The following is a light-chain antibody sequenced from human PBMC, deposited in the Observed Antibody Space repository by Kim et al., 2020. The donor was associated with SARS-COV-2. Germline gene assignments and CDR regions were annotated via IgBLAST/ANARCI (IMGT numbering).Light chain of an antibody. Sequence: QSCTISCTGISSDFGGYNFVSWYQHHPGNAPKLIVYEVSKRPSGVPDRFSGSKSGNTASLTVSGLQAEDEADYYCSSYAGSNSVVFGGGTQLTVL. CDR1: SSDFGGYNF. CDR2: EVS. CDR3: SSYAGSNSVV. J-gene: IGLJ2*01. V-gene: IGLV2-8*01.